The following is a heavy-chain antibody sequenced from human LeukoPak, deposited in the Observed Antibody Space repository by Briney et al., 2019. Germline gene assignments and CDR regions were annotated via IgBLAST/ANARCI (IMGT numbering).Heavy chain of an antibody. CDR1: GGSISSYY. Sequence: SETLSLTCTVSGGSISSYYWSWIRQPPGKGLEWIGYIYYSGSTNYNPSLKSRVTISVDTSKNQFSLKLSSVTAADTAVYYCARGDCSGGSCRFDYWGQGTLVTVSS. CDR3: ARGDCSGGSCRFDY. J-gene: IGHJ4*02. CDR2: IYYSGST. D-gene: IGHD2-15*01. V-gene: IGHV4-59*01.